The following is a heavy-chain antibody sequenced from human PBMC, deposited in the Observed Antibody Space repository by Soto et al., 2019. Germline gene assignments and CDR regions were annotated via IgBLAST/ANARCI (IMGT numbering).Heavy chain of an antibody. CDR2: VSGNGGIT. Sequence: PGGSLRLSCAASGFTFSSFAMSWVRQAPGKGLEWVSAVSGNGGITYHADSVKGRFTISRDNSKNTLYLQMSSLRAEDTALYYCAKDGDYDXSGYYYPGRSKTFYGVDVWGRGTTVTVSS. J-gene: IGHJ6*02. CDR1: GFTFSSFA. CDR3: AKDGDYDXSGYYYPGRSKTFYGVDV. V-gene: IGHV3-23*01. D-gene: IGHD3-22*01.